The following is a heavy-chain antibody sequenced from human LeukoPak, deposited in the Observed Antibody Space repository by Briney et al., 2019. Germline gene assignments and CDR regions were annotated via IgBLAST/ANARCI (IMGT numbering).Heavy chain of an antibody. CDR2: IHYSGST. D-gene: IGHD6-19*01. J-gene: IGHJ4*02. CDR3: VRLISGWYYFDN. Sequence: SETLSLTCTVSGGSISSYYWSWIRQPPGKGLEWIGYIHYSGSTNYNPSLKSRVTISVDTSKNQFSLKLSSVTAADTAVYYCVRLISGWYYFDNWGQGTLVTVSS. V-gene: IGHV4-59*08. CDR1: GGSISSYY.